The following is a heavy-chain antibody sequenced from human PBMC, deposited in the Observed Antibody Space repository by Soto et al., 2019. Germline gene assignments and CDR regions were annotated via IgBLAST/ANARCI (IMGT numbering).Heavy chain of an antibody. CDR2: MSANNGNT. CDR3: ATAVDTAMVLFDY. V-gene: IGHV1-24*01. J-gene: IGHJ4*02. CDR1: GYTLTELS. D-gene: IGHD5-18*01. Sequence: ASVKVSCKVSGYTLTELSMHWVRQAPGQGLEWMGWMSANNGNTSYAQKFQGRVTMTRNTSTSTAYMELSSLRSEDTAVYYCATAVDTAMVLFDYWGQGTLVTVSS.